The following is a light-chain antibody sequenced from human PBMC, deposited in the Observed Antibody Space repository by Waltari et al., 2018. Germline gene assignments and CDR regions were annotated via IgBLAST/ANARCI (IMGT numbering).Light chain of an antibody. V-gene: IGLV2-14*03. CDR3: SSFTSSSTGI. CDR2: DAT. CDR1: SGDAWGYDL. J-gene: IGLJ1*01. Sequence: QSALTQPASVSGSPGQSITISCTATSGDAWGYDLVSWYQQHPGKAPKLMIYDATNRPSGVSDRFSASTSGNTASLTISDLRPEDEAEYYCSSFTSSSTGIFGSGTTVTVL.